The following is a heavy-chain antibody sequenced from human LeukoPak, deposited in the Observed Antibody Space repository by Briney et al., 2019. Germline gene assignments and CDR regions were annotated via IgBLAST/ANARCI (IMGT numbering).Heavy chain of an antibody. CDR2: ISGSDGST. V-gene: IGHV3-23*01. D-gene: IGHD4-17*01. CDR3: ARDMTTVTSVYYYYYYMDV. Sequence: GGSLRLSCAASGFTFSSYAMSWVRQAPGKGLEWVSGISGSDGSTNYADSVKGRFTISRENSKNTLYLQMNSLRAEDTAVYYCARDMTTVTSVYYYYYYMDVWGKGTTVTVSS. J-gene: IGHJ6*03. CDR1: GFTFSSYA.